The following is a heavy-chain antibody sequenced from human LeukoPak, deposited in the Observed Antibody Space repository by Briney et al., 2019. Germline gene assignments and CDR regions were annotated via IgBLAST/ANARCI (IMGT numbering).Heavy chain of an antibody. CDR1: GFTFSSYW. D-gene: IGHD2-21*02. Sequence: GGSLRLSCAASGFTFSSYWMSWVRQAPGKGLEWVANIKQDGSEKYYVDSVKGRFTISRDNSKNTLYLQMNSLRAEDTAVYYCARAADNCGGDCYDSLRYFDYWGQGTLVTVSS. V-gene: IGHV3-7*03. CDR3: ARAADNCGGDCYDSLRYFDY. J-gene: IGHJ4*02. CDR2: IKQDGSEK.